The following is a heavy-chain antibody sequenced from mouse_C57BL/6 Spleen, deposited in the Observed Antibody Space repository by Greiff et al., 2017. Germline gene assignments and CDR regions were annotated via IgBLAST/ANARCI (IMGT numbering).Heavy chain of an antibody. CDR1: GFTFSDYG. J-gene: IGHJ2*01. Sequence: EVKVVESGGGLVKPGGSLKLSCAASGFTFSDYGMHWVRQAPEKGLEWVAYISSGSSTIYYADTVKGRFTISRDNAKNTLFLQMTSLRSEDTAMYYCARSGEEHFDYWGQGTTLTVSS. D-gene: IGHD3-1*01. V-gene: IGHV5-17*01. CDR3: ARSGEEHFDY. CDR2: ISSGSSTI.